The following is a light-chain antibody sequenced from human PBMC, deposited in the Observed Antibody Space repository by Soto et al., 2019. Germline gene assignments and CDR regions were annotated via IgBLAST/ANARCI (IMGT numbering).Light chain of an antibody. CDR2: KAS. Sequence: DIQMTQSPSTLSASVGDRVTITCRASQSFSSWLAWYHQKPGKAPKLLIYKASSLESGVPSRFSGSGSGTEFTLTVSSLQPDDFATYYCHQYNTYSRTFGQGNKVEIK. J-gene: IGKJ1*01. CDR1: QSFSSW. V-gene: IGKV1-5*03. CDR3: HQYNTYSRT.